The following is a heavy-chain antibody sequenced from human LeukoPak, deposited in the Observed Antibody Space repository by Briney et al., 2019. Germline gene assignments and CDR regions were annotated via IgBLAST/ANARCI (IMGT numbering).Heavy chain of an antibody. J-gene: IGHJ6*03. V-gene: IGHV3-48*04. CDR3: ARDNNQLPPYYYYYYMDV. CDR1: GFTFSSYS. D-gene: IGHD2-2*01. Sequence: GGSLRLPCAASGFTFSSYSMNWVRQAPGKGLEWVSYISSSSSTIYYADSVKGRFTISRDNAKNSLYLQMNSLRAEDTAVYYCARDNNQLPPYYYYYYMDVWGKGTTVTVSS. CDR2: ISSSSSTI.